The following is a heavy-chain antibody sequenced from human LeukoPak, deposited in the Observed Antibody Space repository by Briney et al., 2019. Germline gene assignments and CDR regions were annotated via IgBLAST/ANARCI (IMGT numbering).Heavy chain of an antibody. D-gene: IGHD5-12*01. CDR1: GYTFTSYY. CDR3: ARDLEGIVATSGLYYYYMDV. CDR2: INPSGGST. V-gene: IGHV1-46*01. Sequence: GASVKVSCKASGYTFTSYYMHWVRQAPGQGLEWMGIINPSGGSTSYAQKFQGRVTMTRDMSTSTVYMELSSLRSEDTAVYYCARDLEGIVATSGLYYYYMDVWGKGTTVTVSS. J-gene: IGHJ6*03.